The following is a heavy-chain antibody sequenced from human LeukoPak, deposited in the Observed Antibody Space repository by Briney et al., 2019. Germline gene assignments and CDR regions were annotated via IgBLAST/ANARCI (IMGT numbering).Heavy chain of an antibody. J-gene: IGHJ4*02. V-gene: IGHV1-18*01. Sequence: ASVKVSCKASGYTFTSYGISWVRQAPGQGLEWMGWISGYNGNTNYAQKFLGRVSMTADTATSTAYMKLRSLTSDDTAMYYCARSGRGTYYYFDLWGQGTLVTVSS. D-gene: IGHD5-12*01. CDR3: ARSGRGTYYYFDL. CDR1: GYTFTSYG. CDR2: ISGYNGNT.